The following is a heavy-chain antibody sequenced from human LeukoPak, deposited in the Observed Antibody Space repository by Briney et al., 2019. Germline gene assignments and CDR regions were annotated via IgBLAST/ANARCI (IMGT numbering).Heavy chain of an antibody. CDR1: GFTFSSYA. CDR2: ISGRGVST. CDR3: ARDRSYGSGSYHI. J-gene: IGHJ4*02. V-gene: IGHV3-23*01. D-gene: IGHD3-10*01. Sequence: GSLRLSCAASGFTFSSYAMSWVRQAPGKGLEWVSTISGRGVSTYSADSVKGRFTISRDNSKNTLYLQMYSLRAEDTAVYYCARDRSYGSGSYHIWGQGTLVTVSS.